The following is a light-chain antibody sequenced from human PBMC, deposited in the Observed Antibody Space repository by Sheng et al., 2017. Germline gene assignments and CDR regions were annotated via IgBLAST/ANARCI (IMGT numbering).Light chain of an antibody. Sequence: DIQMTQSPSSLSASVGDRVIITCRASQIISSYLNWYQVKPGKAPKVLIYASSNLQSGAPSRFSGSGSGTDFTLTISSLQAEDAAVYYCHQYYRIPPTFGQGTKLEI. V-gene: IGKV1-39*01. CDR3: HQYYRIPPT. CDR1: QIISSY. CDR2: ASS. J-gene: IGKJ2*01.